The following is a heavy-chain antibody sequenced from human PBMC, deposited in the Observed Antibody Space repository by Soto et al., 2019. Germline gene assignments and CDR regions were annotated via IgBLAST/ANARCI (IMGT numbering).Heavy chain of an antibody. D-gene: IGHD3-16*01. V-gene: IGHV4-31*03. J-gene: IGHJ4*02. CDR2: IYYSGST. CDR3: ARGVLH. Sequence: QVQLQEAGPGLVKPSQTLSLTCTVSGGSISSGGYYWSWIRQHPGKGLEWIGSIYYSGSTYYNPSPXSXXTISVDTSKNQFSLKLSSVTAAHTAVYYWARGVLHWGQGTLVTVSS. CDR1: GGSISSGGYY.